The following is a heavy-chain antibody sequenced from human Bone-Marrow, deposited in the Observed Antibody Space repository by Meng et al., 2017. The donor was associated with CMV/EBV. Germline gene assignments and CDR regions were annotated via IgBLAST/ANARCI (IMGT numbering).Heavy chain of an antibody. J-gene: IGHJ4*02. CDR3: AKGFNGDVDF. V-gene: IGHV3-23*01. D-gene: IGHD2-8*01. CDR1: GFTFTSYD. Sequence: GESLKISCAASGFTFTSYDMSWVRQAPGEGLKWVSGISGSGDTTYYADSVKGRFTISRDNSKKTLYLQMNSLRAEDTAVYCCAKGFNGDVDFCGQGTLVTASS. CDR2: ISGSGDTT.